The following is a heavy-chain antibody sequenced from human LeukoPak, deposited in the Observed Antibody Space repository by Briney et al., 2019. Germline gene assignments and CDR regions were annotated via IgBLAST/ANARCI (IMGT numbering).Heavy chain of an antibody. D-gene: IGHD6-13*01. CDR1: GYTXTSYY. V-gene: IGHV1-46*01. CDR3: ARDRAAADDTPPSIFDY. CDR2: INPSGGST. J-gene: IGHJ4*02. Sequence: GASVKVSCKASGYTXTSYYMHGVRQAPGQGLEWMGIINPSGGSTSYAQKFQGRVTMTRDTSTSTVYMELSSLRSEDTAVYYCARDRAAADDTPPSIFDYWGQGTLVTVSS.